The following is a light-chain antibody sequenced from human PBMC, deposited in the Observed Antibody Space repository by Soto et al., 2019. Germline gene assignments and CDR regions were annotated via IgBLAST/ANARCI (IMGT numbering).Light chain of an antibody. V-gene: IGLV2-14*03. CDR3: YSYRASSTTHYV. CDR2: DVT. Sequence: QSALTQPASLSGSPGQSITISCTGTSSDVGGYNYVSWYQQHPGKAPKLMIYDVTNRPSGVSNRFSGSRSGNTASLTISGLQAEDEADYSCYSYRASSTTHYVFGTGTKLTVL. CDR1: SSDVGGYNY. J-gene: IGLJ1*01.